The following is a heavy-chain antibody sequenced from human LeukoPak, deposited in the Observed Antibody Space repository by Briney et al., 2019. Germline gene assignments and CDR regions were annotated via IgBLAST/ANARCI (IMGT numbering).Heavy chain of an antibody. J-gene: IGHJ4*02. CDR2: ISYDENDK. CDR1: KFTFAAYD. V-gene: IGHV3-30*18. CDR3: AKGPDRSGLYSLDY. Sequence: HPGGSLRLSCAASKFTFAAYDMLWVRQAPGKGLEWVAVISYDENDKYYADSVKGRFTISRDNAKNTLYLQMNSLRSEDTAVYYCAKGPDRSGLYSLDYWGQGTLVTVSS. D-gene: IGHD3-22*01.